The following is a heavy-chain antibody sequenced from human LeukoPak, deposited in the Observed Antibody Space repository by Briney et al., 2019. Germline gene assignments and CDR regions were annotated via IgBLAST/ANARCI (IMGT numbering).Heavy chain of an antibody. CDR2: INWNGGST. CDR1: GFTFDDYG. Sequence: PGGSLRLSCAASGFTFDDYGMSWVRQAPGKGLEWVSGINWNGGSTGYADSVKGRFTISRDNAKNSLYLQMNSLRAEDTALYYCARDLVWFGEPKGYYNYMDVWGKGTTVTVSS. CDR3: ARDLVWFGEPKGYYNYMDV. D-gene: IGHD3-10*01. J-gene: IGHJ6*03. V-gene: IGHV3-20*04.